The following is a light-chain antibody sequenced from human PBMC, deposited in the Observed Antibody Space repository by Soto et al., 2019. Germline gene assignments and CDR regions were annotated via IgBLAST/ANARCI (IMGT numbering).Light chain of an antibody. CDR1: QSVSSSY. CDR2: GAS. Sequence: EIVLTQSPGTLSLSPGERATLSCRASQSVSSSYLAWYQQKPGQAPRLLIYGASSRATGIPDRFRGSGSGTEFTLTISRLEPEDFVVYYCQQYGSSQSFGQGTKVEIK. CDR3: QQYGSSQS. V-gene: IGKV3-20*01. J-gene: IGKJ1*01.